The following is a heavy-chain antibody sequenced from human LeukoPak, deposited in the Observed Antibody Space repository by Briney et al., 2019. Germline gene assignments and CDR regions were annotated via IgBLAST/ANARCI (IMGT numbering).Heavy chain of an antibody. J-gene: IGHJ4*02. CDR3: STYLTI. Sequence: PGGSLRPPCAVFEFAFRHAWMNWVPQAPGKGLDWVGRIKSKTDGQTTDYAAPVKGRFTISRDDSKTTVYLQMNSPKTEDTAVYYCSTYLTIRGQGSIVTVSS. CDR2: IKSKTDGQTT. CDR1: EFAFRHAW. V-gene: IGHV3-15*01.